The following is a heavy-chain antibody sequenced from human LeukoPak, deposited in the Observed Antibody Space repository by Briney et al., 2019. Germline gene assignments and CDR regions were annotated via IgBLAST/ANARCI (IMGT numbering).Heavy chain of an antibody. V-gene: IGHV1-18*01. CDR1: GYTFTSYG. CDR2: ISAYNGNT. J-gene: IGHJ4*02. D-gene: IGHD3-10*01. Sequence: ASVKVSCKASGYTFTSYGISWVRQAPGQGLEWMGWISAYNGNTNCAQKLQGRVTMTTDTSTSTAYMELRSLRSDDTAVYYCARDLVAGSGSYRFDYWGQGTLVTVSS. CDR3: ARDLVAGSGSYRFDY.